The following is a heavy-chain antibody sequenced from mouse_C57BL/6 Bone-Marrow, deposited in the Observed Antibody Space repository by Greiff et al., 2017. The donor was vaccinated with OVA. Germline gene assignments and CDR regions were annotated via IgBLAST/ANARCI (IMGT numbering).Heavy chain of an antibody. CDR1: GYTFTSYW. CDR2: IDPNSGGT. CDR3: ARPGYMRGNYAMDY. Sequence: VQLQQPGAELVKPGASVKLSCKASGYTFTSYWMHWVKQRPGRGLEWIGRIDPNSGGTKYNEQFKSKATLTVDKPSSTAYMQLSSLTSEDSAVYDCARPGYMRGNYAMDYWGQGTSVTVSS. J-gene: IGHJ4*01. V-gene: IGHV1-72*01. D-gene: IGHD2-2*01.